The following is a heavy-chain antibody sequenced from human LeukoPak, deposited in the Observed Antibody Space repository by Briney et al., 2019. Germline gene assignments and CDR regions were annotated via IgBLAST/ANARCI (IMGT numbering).Heavy chain of an antibody. Sequence: GGSLRLSCGASGFTFRAYWMTWVRQAPGRGLDWVANIRQDGSDKYFMDSVKGRFTISRDNAKNSLYLQMSSLRAEDTAVYYCARESYSNYLGYMDVWGKGTTVTVSS. CDR2: IRQDGSDK. J-gene: IGHJ6*03. CDR1: GFTFRAYW. V-gene: IGHV3-7*01. CDR3: ARESYSNYLGYMDV. D-gene: IGHD4-11*01.